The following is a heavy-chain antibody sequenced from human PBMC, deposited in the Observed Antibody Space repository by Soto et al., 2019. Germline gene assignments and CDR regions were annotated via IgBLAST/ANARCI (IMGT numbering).Heavy chain of an antibody. V-gene: IGHV1-2*02. CDR1: GYPVTAYY. CDR2: INPATGAA. D-gene: IGHD3-3*01. CDR3: ARGGGVGVAGSAAFDM. Sequence: QLHLVQSGAVVKKPGASVTVSCSASGYPVTAYYMHWVRQAPGRGLEWMGGINPATGAAKYKQTIQGRVPMTRDTSTSTVFMELSGLTSEDTAVFYCARGGGVGVAGSAAFDMWGQGTLVTVSS. J-gene: IGHJ3*02.